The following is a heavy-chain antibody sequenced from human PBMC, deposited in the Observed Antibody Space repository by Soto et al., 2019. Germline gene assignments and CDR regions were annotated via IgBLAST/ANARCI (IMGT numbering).Heavy chain of an antibody. Sequence: ASVKVSCKASGGTFSSYAISWVRQAPGQGLEWMGGIIPIFGTANYAQKFQGRVTITADESTSTADMELSSLRSEDTAVYYCARDYYDSSGYSHHYYYGMDVWGQGTTVTVSS. V-gene: IGHV1-69*13. D-gene: IGHD3-22*01. CDR1: GGTFSSYA. J-gene: IGHJ6*02. CDR3: ARDYYDSSGYSHHYYYGMDV. CDR2: IIPIFGTA.